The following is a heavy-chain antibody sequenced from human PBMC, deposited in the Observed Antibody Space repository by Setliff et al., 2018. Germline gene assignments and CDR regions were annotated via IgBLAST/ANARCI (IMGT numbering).Heavy chain of an antibody. V-gene: IGHV1-18*01. D-gene: IGHD4-17*01. J-gene: IGHJ6*03. Sequence: ASVKVSCKAAGYTFLSYGLSWVRQAPGQGLEWMGWISAYTGKTDYAQNFQGRVTMTIDTSTSTAYMELRSLRYDDTALYYCARGPSPTVTPSRLIYFYHMDVWGTGTTVTVSS. CDR1: GYTFLSYG. CDR3: ARGPSPTVTPSRLIYFYHMDV. CDR2: ISAYTGKT.